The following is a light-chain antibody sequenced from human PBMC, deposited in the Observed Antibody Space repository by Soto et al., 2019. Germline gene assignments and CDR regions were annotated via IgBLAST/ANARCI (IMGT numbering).Light chain of an antibody. CDR3: SAYVDSGAVI. J-gene: IGLJ2*01. CDR1: SGDIGTYKY. CDR2: NIR. V-gene: IGLV2-14*01. Sequence: QSALTQPASVSRSPGQSITISCTGTSGDIGTYKYVSWYQQYPGKAPKLIIYNIRGRPSGVSSRFSGSQSGNTASLAISGLRAEDEADYFCSAYVDSGAVIFGRGTKLTVL.